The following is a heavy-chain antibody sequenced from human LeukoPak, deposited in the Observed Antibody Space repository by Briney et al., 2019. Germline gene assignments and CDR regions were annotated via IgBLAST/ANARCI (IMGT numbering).Heavy chain of an antibody. CDR3: AREPLLMVRGVGDP. V-gene: IGHV3-48*04. D-gene: IGHD3-10*01. J-gene: IGHJ5*02. CDR1: GFTFSSYS. Sequence: GGSLRLSCAASGFTFSSYSLNWVRQAPGMGLEWVSYISSSSSAIYYADSVKGRFTISRDNAKNSLYLQMNSLRAEDTAVYYCAREPLLMVRGVGDPWGQGTLVTVSS. CDR2: ISSSSSAI.